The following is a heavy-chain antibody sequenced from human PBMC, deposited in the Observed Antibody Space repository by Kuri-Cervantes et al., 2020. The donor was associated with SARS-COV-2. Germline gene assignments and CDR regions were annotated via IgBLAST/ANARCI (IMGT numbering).Heavy chain of an antibody. V-gene: IGHV3-30*02. Sequence: GESLKISCAASGFTFSHFGMFWVRQAPGKGLEWVAFIRYDGNYKTYADAVKGRFTISRDNSKNTLYLQMDNLRAEDRAVYYCAKDLIAAAGNDYSYMDVWGTGTTVTVSS. D-gene: IGHD6-13*01. CDR1: GFTFSHFG. CDR3: AKDLIAAAGNDYSYMDV. CDR2: IRYDGNYK. J-gene: IGHJ6*03.